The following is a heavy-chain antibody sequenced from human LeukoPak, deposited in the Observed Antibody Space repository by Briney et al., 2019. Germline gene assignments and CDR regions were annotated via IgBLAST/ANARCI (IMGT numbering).Heavy chain of an antibody. V-gene: IGHV1-2*02. Sequence: ASVKVSCKASGYSFTSYGISWVRQAPGQGLEWMGWINPNSGGTNSAQKFQGRVTMTRDTSISTAYMELSRLRFDDTAVYYCVRGIGPPLDYWGQGTLVSVSS. CDR3: VRGIGPPLDY. J-gene: IGHJ4*02. CDR2: INPNSGGT. CDR1: GYSFTSYG.